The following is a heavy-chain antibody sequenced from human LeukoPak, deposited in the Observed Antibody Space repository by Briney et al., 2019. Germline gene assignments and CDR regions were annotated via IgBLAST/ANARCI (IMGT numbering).Heavy chain of an antibody. D-gene: IGHD1-26*01. Sequence: ASVKVSCKASGYTLTSYGISWVRQAPGQGLEWMGWISAYNGNTNYAQKLQGRVTMTTDTSTSTAYMELRSLRSDDTAVYYCARVAWELHAFDIWGQGTMVTVSS. J-gene: IGHJ3*02. CDR2: ISAYNGNT. V-gene: IGHV1-18*01. CDR3: ARVAWELHAFDI. CDR1: GYTLTSYG.